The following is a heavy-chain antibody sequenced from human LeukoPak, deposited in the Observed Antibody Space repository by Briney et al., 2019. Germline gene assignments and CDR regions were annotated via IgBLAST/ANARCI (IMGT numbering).Heavy chain of an antibody. Sequence: PSETLSLTCAVSGYSISSGYYWGWIRQPPGKGLEWIGSMYHSGSTYYNPSLKSRVTISVDTSKNQFSLKLSSVTAADTAVYYCARRRRNGDYGYWGQGTLVTVSS. CDR1: GYSISSGYY. CDR2: MYHSGST. V-gene: IGHV4-38-2*01. D-gene: IGHD4-17*01. CDR3: ARRRRNGDYGY. J-gene: IGHJ4*02.